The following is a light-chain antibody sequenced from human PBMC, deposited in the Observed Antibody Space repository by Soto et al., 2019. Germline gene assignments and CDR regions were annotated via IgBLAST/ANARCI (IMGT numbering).Light chain of an antibody. V-gene: IGKV1-9*01. J-gene: IGKJ2*01. CDR2: DSS. CDR3: HQLSPYPYT. CDR1: YDISSS. Sequence: DIQLTQSPSFLSSSVEERVTIYCRASYDISSSLAWYQQQPGKPPKLLIYDSSTLQTGVPLRVTGSGSGRKFTLTISGLQFDDFATYFCHQLSPYPYTFGQGTKLEI.